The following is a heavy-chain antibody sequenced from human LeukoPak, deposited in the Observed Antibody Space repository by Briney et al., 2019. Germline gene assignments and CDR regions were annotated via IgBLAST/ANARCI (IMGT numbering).Heavy chain of an antibody. V-gene: IGHV3-53*01. CDR3: AREARNSGYDSGDAFDI. D-gene: IGHD5-12*01. CDR2: IYSGGST. J-gene: IGHJ3*02. CDR1: GFTVSSNY. Sequence: GGSLRLSCAASGFTVSSNYMSWVRQAPGKGLEWVSVIYSGGSTYYADSVKGRFTISRDNSKNTLYLQMNSLRAEDTAVYYCAREARNSGYDSGDAFDIWGQGTMVTVSS.